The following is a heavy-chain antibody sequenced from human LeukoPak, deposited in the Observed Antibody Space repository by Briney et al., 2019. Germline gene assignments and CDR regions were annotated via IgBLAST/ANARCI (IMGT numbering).Heavy chain of an antibody. CDR1: GFTFSSYA. CDR2: ISGSGGST. D-gene: IGHD6-6*01. CDR3: AKALQGSSSGDWYFDL. Sequence: PGGSLRLSCAASGFTFSSYAMSWVRQAPRKGLEWVSAISGSGGSTYYADSVKGRFTISRDNSKNTLYLQMNSLRAEDTAVYYCAKALQGSSSGDWYFDLWGRGTLVTVSS. V-gene: IGHV3-23*01. J-gene: IGHJ2*01.